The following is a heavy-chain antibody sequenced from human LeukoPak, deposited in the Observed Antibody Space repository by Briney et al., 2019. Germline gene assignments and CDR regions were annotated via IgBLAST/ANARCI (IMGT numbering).Heavy chain of an antibody. Sequence: GGSLRLSCAASGFTFDDYAMHWVRHAPGKGPEWVSGISWNSGSIGYADSVKGRFTISRDNAKNSLYLQMNSLRVEDTALYYCAKGQIIFGGVNEPFDYWGQGTLVTVSS. CDR3: AKGQIIFGGVNEPFDY. D-gene: IGHD3-16*01. CDR1: GFTFDDYA. V-gene: IGHV3-9*01. J-gene: IGHJ4*02. CDR2: ISWNSGSI.